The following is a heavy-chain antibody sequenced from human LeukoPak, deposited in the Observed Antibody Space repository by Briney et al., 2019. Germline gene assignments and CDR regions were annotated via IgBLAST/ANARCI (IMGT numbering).Heavy chain of an antibody. CDR2: ISSSSSSI. D-gene: IGHD3-10*01. J-gene: IGHJ4*02. Sequence: PGGSLRLSGAASGFTFSDYYMSWLRQAPGKGLEWVSYISSSSSSIYYADSVKGRFTISRDNAKNSLYLQMNSLRAEDTAVYYCASIGNYWGQGTLVTVSS. V-gene: IGHV3-11*04. CDR3: ASIGNY. CDR1: GFTFSDYY.